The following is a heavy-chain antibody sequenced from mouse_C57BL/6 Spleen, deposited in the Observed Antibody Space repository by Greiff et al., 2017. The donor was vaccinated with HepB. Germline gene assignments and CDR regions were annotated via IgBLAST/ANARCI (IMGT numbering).Heavy chain of an antibody. Sequence: VKLVESGAELARPGASVKMSCKASGYTFTSYTMHWVKQRPGQGLEWIGYINPSSGYTKYNQKFKDKATLTADKSSSTAYMQLSSLTSEDSAVYYCAGYEEGYYAMDYWGQGTSVTDSS. CDR1: GYTFTSYT. CDR3: AGYEEGYYAMDY. D-gene: IGHD2-2*01. V-gene: IGHV1-4*01. CDR2: INPSSGYT. J-gene: IGHJ4*01.